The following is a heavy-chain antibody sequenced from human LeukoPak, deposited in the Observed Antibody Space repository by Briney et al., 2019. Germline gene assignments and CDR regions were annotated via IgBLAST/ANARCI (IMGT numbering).Heavy chain of an antibody. J-gene: IGHJ4*02. CDR3: ARGGNLDYGDYLDYFDY. V-gene: IGHV3-48*03. Sequence: GGSLRLSCAASGFTFSSYEMNWVRQAPGKGLEWVSYISSSGSTIYYADSVKGRFTISRDNAKNSLYLQMNSLRAEDTAVYYCARGGNLDYGDYLDYFDYWGQGTLVTVSS. CDR2: ISSSGSTI. CDR1: GFTFSSYE. D-gene: IGHD4-17*01.